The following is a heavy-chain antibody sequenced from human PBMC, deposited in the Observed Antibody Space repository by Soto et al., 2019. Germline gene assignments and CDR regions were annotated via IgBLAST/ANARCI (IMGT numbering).Heavy chain of an antibody. CDR1: GFTFSTSW. J-gene: IGHJ4*02. CDR3: ARDIGYGGN. Sequence: EVQLVESGGGLVQPGGSLRLSCAASGFTFSTSWMHWVRQTPGKGLVWVSHINPDGSITNYADSAKGRFTISRDNAKNTLFLQMNNLRAEDTSVYFRARDIGYGGNWGQGTLVTVSS. V-gene: IGHV3-74*01. CDR2: INPDGSIT. D-gene: IGHD3-16*01.